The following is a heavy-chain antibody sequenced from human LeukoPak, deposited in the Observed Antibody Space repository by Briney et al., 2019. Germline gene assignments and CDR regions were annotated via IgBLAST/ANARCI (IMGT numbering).Heavy chain of an antibody. CDR2: ISSSGSTI. V-gene: IGHV3-11*01. J-gene: IGHJ4*02. D-gene: IGHD6-19*01. CDR1: GFTFSDYY. Sequence: PGGSLRLSCAASGFTFSDYYMSWIRQAPGKGLEWVSYISSSGSTIYYADSVKGRFTISRDSAKNSRYLQMNSLRAEDTAVYYCAAIAVAGRYYFDYWGQGTLVTVSS. CDR3: AAIAVAGRYYFDY.